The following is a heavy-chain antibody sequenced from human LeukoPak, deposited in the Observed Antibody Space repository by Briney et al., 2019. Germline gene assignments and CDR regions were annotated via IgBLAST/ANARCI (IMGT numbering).Heavy chain of an antibody. CDR2: ISPYNGNT. J-gene: IGHJ6*02. Sequence: ASVKVSCKASGYTFTSYGISWVRQAPGQGLEWMGWISPYNGNTSYAQKLQGRVTMTTDTSTSTAYMELRSLRSDDTAVFYCARALSHSSSRYPSGSYYYYGMDVWGQETTVTVSS. V-gene: IGHV1-18*01. D-gene: IGHD6-13*01. CDR1: GYTFTSYG. CDR3: ARALSHSSSRYPSGSYYYYGMDV.